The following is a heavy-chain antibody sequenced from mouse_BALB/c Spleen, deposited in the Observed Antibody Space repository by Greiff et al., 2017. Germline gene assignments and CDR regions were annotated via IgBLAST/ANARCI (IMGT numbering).Heavy chain of an antibody. V-gene: IGHV1S56*01. J-gene: IGHJ2*01. D-gene: IGHD2-10*01. Sequence: QVQLQQSGPELVKPGASVKMSCKASGYTFTSYYIHWVKQRPGQGLEWIGWIYPGDGSTKYNEKFKGKTTLTADKSSSTAYMLLSSLTSEDSAIYFCARGAYYGNYGYFDYWGQGTTLTVSS. CDR3: ARGAYYGNYGYFDY. CDR2: IYPGDGST. CDR1: GYTFTSYY.